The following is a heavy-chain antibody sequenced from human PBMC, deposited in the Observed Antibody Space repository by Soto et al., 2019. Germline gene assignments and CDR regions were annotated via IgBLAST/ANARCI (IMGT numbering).Heavy chain of an antibody. Sequence: ASVKVSCKASGYTFTSYGISWVRQAPGQGLEWMGWISAYNGNTNYAQKLQGRVTMTTDTSTSTAYMELRSLRSDDTAVYYCARLRDDFWRGSRYGMDVWGQGTTVTVSS. CDR1: GYTFTSYG. J-gene: IGHJ6*02. D-gene: IGHD3-3*01. V-gene: IGHV1-18*01. CDR2: ISAYNGNT. CDR3: ARLRDDFWRGSRYGMDV.